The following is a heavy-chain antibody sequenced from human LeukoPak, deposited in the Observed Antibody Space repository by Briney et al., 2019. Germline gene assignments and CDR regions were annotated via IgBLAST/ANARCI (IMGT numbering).Heavy chain of an antibody. CDR1: GGTFSSYA. Sequence: GASVKVSCKASGGTFSSYAISWVRQAPGKGLEWVGRIIPILGIANYAQKFQGRVTITADKSTSTAYMELSSLRSEDTAVYYCARDDYYDSSGYYSYFDYWGQGTLVTVSS. J-gene: IGHJ4*02. V-gene: IGHV1-69*04. D-gene: IGHD3-22*01. CDR3: ARDDYYDSSGYYSYFDY. CDR2: IIPILGIA.